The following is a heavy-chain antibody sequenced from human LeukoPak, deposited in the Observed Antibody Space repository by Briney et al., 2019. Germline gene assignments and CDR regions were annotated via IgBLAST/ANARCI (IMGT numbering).Heavy chain of an antibody. J-gene: IGHJ5*02. CDR3: ARVWVGAAPDWFDP. V-gene: IGHV2-70*11. D-gene: IGHD1-26*01. CDR2: IDWDDDK. Sequence: SGPTLVNPTQTLTLTCTFSGFSLSTSGMCVSWIRQPPGKALEWLARIDWDDDKYYSTSLKTRLTISKDTSKNQVVLTMTNMDPVDTATYYCARVWVGAAPDWFDPWGQGTLVTVSS. CDR1: GFSLSTSGMC.